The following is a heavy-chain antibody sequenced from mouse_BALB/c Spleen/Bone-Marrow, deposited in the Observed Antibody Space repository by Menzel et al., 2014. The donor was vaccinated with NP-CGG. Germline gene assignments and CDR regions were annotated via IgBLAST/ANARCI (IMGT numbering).Heavy chain of an antibody. CDR3: ARDVGYGNYFVY. CDR2: SRNKAKHYTT. CDR1: GFTFXDFY. V-gene: IGHV7-1*02. D-gene: IGHD2-10*02. Sequence: EVKLVESGGGLVQPGDSLRLSCATPGFTFXDFYMEWVRQPPGKRLEWIAASRNKAKHYTTEYSASVKGRFIVSRDTSQSILYLQMNALRAEDTAIYYCARDVGYGNYFVYWGQGTLVTVSA. J-gene: IGHJ3*01.